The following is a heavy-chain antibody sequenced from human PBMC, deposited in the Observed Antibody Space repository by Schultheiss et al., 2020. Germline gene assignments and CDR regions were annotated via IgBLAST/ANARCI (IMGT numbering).Heavy chain of an antibody. J-gene: IGHJ4*02. CDR3: ARDRADGGCDCPVR. Sequence: ASVKVSCKASGYNFTSYYMHWVRQAPGQGLEWMGIINPSGGSTSYAQKFQGRITMTRDTYTSTVYMELSSQRSEDTAVYYCARDRADGGCDCPVRWGQGTLVTVSS. CDR1: GYNFTSYY. CDR2: INPSGGST. V-gene: IGHV1-46*03. D-gene: IGHD2-21*02.